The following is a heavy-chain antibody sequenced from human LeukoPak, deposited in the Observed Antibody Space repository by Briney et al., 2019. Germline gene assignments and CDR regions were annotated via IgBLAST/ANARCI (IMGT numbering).Heavy chain of an antibody. CDR3: ARDRAVAVRGYFDY. CDR2: INPNSGGT. J-gene: IGHJ4*02. V-gene: IGHV1-2*02. Sequence: ASVKVSCKASGYTFTGFYMHWVRQAPGQGLEWMGWINPNSGGTGYAQNFQGRVTMTRDTSITTAYMELSGLRSDDTAVYYCARDRAVAVRGYFDYWGQGTLVTVSS. D-gene: IGHD6-19*01. CDR1: GYTFTGFY.